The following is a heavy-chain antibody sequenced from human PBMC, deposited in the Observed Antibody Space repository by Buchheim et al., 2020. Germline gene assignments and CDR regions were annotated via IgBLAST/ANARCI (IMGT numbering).Heavy chain of an antibody. Sequence: EVQLEESGGGLVQPGGSLRLSCAASGLSFSSYWMHWVRQVPGKGLVWVSRINGDKSSTSYADSVKGRFTISRDNAKNTLYLQMNSLRVEDTAVYYCARDSGSQYYYYYYMDVWGKGTT. D-gene: IGHD1-26*01. J-gene: IGHJ6*03. CDR1: GLSFSSYW. V-gene: IGHV3-74*01. CDR2: INGDKSST. CDR3: ARDSGSQYYYYYYMDV.